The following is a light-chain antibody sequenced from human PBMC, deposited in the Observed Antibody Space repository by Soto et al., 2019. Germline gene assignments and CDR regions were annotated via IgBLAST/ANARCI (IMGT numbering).Light chain of an antibody. CDR1: QGISGW. CDR3: QQYHTSSIT. CDR2: DAS. Sequence: DIRVTQSPSTLSASVGDRVTITCRASQGISGWLAWYQQKPGKAPKLLIYDASTLERGVPSRFSGTGSGTEFTLTISSLRPDDFASYYCQQYHTSSITFGQGTRLEIK. J-gene: IGKJ5*01. V-gene: IGKV1-5*01.